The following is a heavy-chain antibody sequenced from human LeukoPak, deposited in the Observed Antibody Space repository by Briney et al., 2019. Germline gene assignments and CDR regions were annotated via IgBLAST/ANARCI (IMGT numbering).Heavy chain of an antibody. J-gene: IGHJ6*03. CDR1: GGSISSYY. D-gene: IGHD2-2*03. CDR2: IYTSGST. Sequence: PSETLSLTCTVSGGSISSYYWSWIRQPPGKGLEWIGYIYTSGSTNYNPSLKSRVTISVDTSKNQFSLKLSSVTAADTAVYYCARHGYCSSTSCFPHYYYYYMDVWGKGTTVTVSS. CDR3: ARHGYCSSTSCFPHYYYYYMDV. V-gene: IGHV4-4*09.